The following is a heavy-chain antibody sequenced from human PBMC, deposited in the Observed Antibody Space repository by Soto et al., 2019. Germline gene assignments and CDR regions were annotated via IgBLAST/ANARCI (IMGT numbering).Heavy chain of an antibody. J-gene: IGHJ6*02. CDR1: GGTFGSYA. CDR2: IIPITATA. D-gene: IGHD2-2*01. V-gene: IGHV1-69*01. Sequence: QVQLVQSGAEVKKPGSSVKVSCKASGGTFGSYAISWVRQAPGQGLEWMGGIIPITATANYAQKFLGRVTITADESTSTASMQLSSLRSEDTAVYYCARSQGSSTSLEIYYYYYYGMDVWGQGTTVTVSS. CDR3: ARSQGSSTSLEIYYYYYYGMDV.